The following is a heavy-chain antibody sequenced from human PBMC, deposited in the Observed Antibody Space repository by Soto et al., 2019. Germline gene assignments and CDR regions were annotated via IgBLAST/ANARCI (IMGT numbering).Heavy chain of an antibody. V-gene: IGHV3-15*01. D-gene: IGHD5-18*01. CDR1: GFTFSNAW. Sequence: GGSLRLSCAASGFTFSNAWMSWVRQAPGKGLEWVGRIKSKTDGGTTDYAAPVKGRFTISRDDSKNTLYLQMNSLKTEDTAVYYCTTELERGYSYGWGFLFDYWGQGTLVTVSS. J-gene: IGHJ4*02. CDR2: IKSKTDGGTT. CDR3: TTELERGYSYGWGFLFDY.